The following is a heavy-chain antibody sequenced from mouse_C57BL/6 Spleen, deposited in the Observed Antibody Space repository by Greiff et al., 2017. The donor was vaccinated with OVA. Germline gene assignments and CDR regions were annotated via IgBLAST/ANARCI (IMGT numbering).Heavy chain of an antibody. CDR2: IYWDDDK. D-gene: IGHD2-3*01. V-gene: IGHV8-12*01. Sequence: QVTLKVCGPGILQSSQTLSLTCSFSGFSLSTSGMGVSWIRQPSGKGLEWLAHIYWDDDKRYNPSLKSRLTISKDTSRNQVFLKITSVDTADTATYYCARRLYDGYTYAMDYWGQGTSVTVSS. CDR1: GFSLSTSGMG. J-gene: IGHJ4*01. CDR3: ARRLYDGYTYAMDY.